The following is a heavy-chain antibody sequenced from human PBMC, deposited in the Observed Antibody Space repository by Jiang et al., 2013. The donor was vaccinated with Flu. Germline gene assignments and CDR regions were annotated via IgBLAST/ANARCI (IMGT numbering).Heavy chain of an antibody. Sequence: GSGLVKPSETLSLTCTVSGGSISSYYWSWIRQPPGKGLEWIGYIYYSGSTNYNPSLKSRVTISVDTSKNQFSLKLSSVTAADTAVYYCAILGSDTAMTYYFDYWGQGTLVTV. D-gene: IGHD5-18*01. CDR3: AILGSDTAMTYYFDY. CDR2: IYYSGST. CDR1: GGSISSYY. V-gene: IGHV4-59*01. J-gene: IGHJ4*02.